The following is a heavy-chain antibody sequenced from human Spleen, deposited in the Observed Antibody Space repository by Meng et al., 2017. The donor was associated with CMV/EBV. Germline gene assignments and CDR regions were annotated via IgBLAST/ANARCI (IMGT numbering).Heavy chain of an antibody. J-gene: IGHJ4*02. Sequence: GESLKISCAASGFTFSSYAMHWVRQAPGKGLEWVANIKQDGSEKYYVDSVKGRFTISRDNAKNSLYLQMNSLRAEDTAVYYCARLSRDGYNLWHFDYWGQGTLVTVSS. CDR3: ARLSRDGYNLWHFDY. CDR1: GFTFSSYA. V-gene: IGHV3-7*01. CDR2: IKQDGSEK. D-gene: IGHD5-24*01.